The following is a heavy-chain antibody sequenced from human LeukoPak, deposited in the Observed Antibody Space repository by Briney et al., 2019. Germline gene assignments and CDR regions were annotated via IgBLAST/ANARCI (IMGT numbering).Heavy chain of an antibody. J-gene: IGHJ4*02. CDR3: ARNYGGTSKYFEY. Sequence: ASVKVSCKASGYSFNDYYIHWVRQAPGQGLEWMGWISPNSGGTNYAQNFQGRVTMTRDTSITTAYMELSGLTSDDTALYYCARNYGGTSKYFEYWGQGTLITVSS. D-gene: IGHD4-23*01. V-gene: IGHV1-2*02. CDR1: GYSFNDYY. CDR2: ISPNSGGT.